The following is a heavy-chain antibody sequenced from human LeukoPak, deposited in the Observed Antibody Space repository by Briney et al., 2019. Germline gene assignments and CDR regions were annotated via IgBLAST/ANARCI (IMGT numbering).Heavy chain of an antibody. D-gene: IGHD3-22*01. V-gene: IGHV3-64D*09. Sequence: PGGSLRLSCSASGFTFSNYATHWVRQAPGKGVEYVSAISVNGGSTYYADSVKGRFTISRDNSKNTLYLQMSSLRAEDTAVYYCVIGIIVDGAFDYWGQGTLVTVSS. CDR3: VIGIIVDGAFDY. CDR1: GFTFSNYA. CDR2: ISVNGGST. J-gene: IGHJ4*02.